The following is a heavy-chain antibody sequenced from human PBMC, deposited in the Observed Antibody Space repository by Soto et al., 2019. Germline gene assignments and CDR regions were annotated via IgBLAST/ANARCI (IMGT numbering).Heavy chain of an antibody. J-gene: IGHJ4*02. CDR1: GFTFSSYA. CDR2: ISYDGSTK. CDR3: ARIPVAY. Sequence: QVQLVESGGGVVQPGRSLRLSCAASGFTFSSYAMHWVRQAPGKGLEWVAVISYDGSTKYYADSVKGRFTISRDNSKNTLYLQMNSLRAEDTAVYYCARIPVAYWGQGTLVTVSS. D-gene: IGHD2-2*01. V-gene: IGHV3-30-3*01.